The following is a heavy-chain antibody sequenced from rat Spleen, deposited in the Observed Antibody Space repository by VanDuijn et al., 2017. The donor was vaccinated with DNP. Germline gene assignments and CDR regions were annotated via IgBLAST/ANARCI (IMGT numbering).Heavy chain of an antibody. Sequence: EVQLVESGGGLVQPGRSLKLSCEASGFTFSNHGMAWVRQAPTKGLEWIASITSSGGSTYYPDSVKGRFTISRDNAKNTLYLQMNSLRSEDTATYYCARDEGSYYYAMDAWGQGTSVTVSS. CDR3: ARDEGSYYYAMDA. CDR1: GFTFSNHG. D-gene: IGHD1-11*01. J-gene: IGHJ4*01. CDR2: ITSSGGST. V-gene: IGHV5S13*01.